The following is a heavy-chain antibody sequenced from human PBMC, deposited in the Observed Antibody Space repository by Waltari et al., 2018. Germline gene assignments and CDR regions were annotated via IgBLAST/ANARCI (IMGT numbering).Heavy chain of an antibody. CDR2: INHSGST. V-gene: IGHV4-34*01. J-gene: IGHJ6*02. CDR1: GGSFSGYY. CDR3: ARQEYYYDSSGYYSPYYYYGMDV. Sequence: QVQLQQWSAGLLKPSETLSLTCAVYGGSFSGYYWSWIRQPPGKGLEWIGEINHSGSTNYNPSLKSRVTISVDTSKNQFSLKLSSVTAADTAVYYCARQEYYYDSSGYYSPYYYYGMDVWGQGTTVTVSS. D-gene: IGHD3-22*01.